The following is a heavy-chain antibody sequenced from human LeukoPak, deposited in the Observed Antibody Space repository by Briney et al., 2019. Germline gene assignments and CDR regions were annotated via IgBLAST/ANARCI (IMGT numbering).Heavy chain of an antibody. CDR2: INHSGST. V-gene: IGHV4-34*01. Sequence: PSETLSLTCAVYGGSFSGYYWSWIRQPPGKGLEWIGEINHSGSTNYSPSLKSRVTISVDTSKNQFSLKLSSVTAADTAVYYCARDPFIDLVECGMDVWGQGTTVTVSS. D-gene: IGHD3-16*01. J-gene: IGHJ6*02. CDR1: GGSFSGYY. CDR3: ARDPFIDLVECGMDV.